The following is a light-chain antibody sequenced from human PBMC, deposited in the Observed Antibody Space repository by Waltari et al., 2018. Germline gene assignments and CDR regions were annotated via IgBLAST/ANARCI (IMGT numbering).Light chain of an antibody. CDR3: CSYAGGGTYV. CDR2: EVT. V-gene: IGLV2-23*02. J-gene: IGLJ1*01. Sequence: QSALTQPASVSRSPGQSITISCTGTSRDVEKYNLVSWYQHHPDKAPKLMIYEVTKRPSGVSNRFAGAKSDHTASLTISGLQAEDEADYYCCSYAGGGTYVFGPGTKVTVL. CDR1: SRDVEKYNL.